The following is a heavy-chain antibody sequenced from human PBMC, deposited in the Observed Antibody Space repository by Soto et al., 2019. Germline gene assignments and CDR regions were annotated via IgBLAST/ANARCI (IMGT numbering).Heavy chain of an antibody. D-gene: IGHD4-17*01. CDR1: GGSISSYY. Sequence: SETLSLTCTVSGGSISSYYWSWIRQPPGKGLEWIGYIYYSGSTNYNPSLKSRVTISVDTSKNQFSLKLSSVTAADTAVYYCARELYGQTDYWGQGTLVTVSS. V-gene: IGHV4-59*01. CDR3: ARELYGQTDY. CDR2: IYYSGST. J-gene: IGHJ4*02.